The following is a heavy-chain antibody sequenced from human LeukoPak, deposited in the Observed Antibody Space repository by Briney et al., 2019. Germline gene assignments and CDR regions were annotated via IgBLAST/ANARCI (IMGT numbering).Heavy chain of an antibody. D-gene: IGHD3-10*01. CDR3: ARDAQNYGSGMAFDI. Sequence: PSQTLSLTCTVSGDSINIGSYYWTWIRQPAGKGLEWLGRIYTGGSTNYNPSLKSRVTISVDTSKNQFSLRLSSVTAADTAVYYCARDAQNYGSGMAFDIWGQGTMFTVSP. CDR2: IYTGGST. CDR1: GDSINIGSYY. J-gene: IGHJ3*02. V-gene: IGHV4-61*02.